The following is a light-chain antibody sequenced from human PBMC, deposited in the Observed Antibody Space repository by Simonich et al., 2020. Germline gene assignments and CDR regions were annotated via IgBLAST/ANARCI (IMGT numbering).Light chain of an antibody. CDR3: QQYNSYPYT. J-gene: IGKJ2*01. CDR2: KAS. CDR1: QSISSW. V-gene: IGKV1-5*03. Sequence: DIQLTQSPSTLSASVGDRVTITCRASQSISSWLAWYQQKPGKAPKLLIYKASSLESGVPSRFSGSGSGTEFTLTISSLQPDDFATYYCQQYNSYPYTFGQGTKLEIK.